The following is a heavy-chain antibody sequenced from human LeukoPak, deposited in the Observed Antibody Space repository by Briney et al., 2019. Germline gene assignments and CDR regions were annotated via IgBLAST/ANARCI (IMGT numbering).Heavy chain of an antibody. J-gene: IGHJ4*02. CDR3: AKGARSSSGYTTD. CDR2: ISSSGSTI. V-gene: IGHV3-11*01. Sequence: GGSLRLSCAASGFTFSDYYMSWIRQAPGKGLEWVSYISSSGSTIYYADSVKGRFTISRDNAKNSLYLQVNSLKTEDTAFYYCAKGARSSSGYTTDWGQGILVTVSS. CDR1: GFTFSDYY. D-gene: IGHD3-22*01.